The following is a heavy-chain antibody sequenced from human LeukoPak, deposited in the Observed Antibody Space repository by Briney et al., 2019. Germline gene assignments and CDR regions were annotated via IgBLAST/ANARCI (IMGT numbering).Heavy chain of an antibody. CDR1: GFTFRSYS. Sequence: GGSLRLSCAASGFTFRSYSMNWVRQAPGKGLEWVSYISSSGSTIYYADSVKGRFTISRDNAKNSLYLQMNSLRAEDTAVYYCARDHAIAAAGTFYYYGMDVWGQGTTVTVSS. J-gene: IGHJ6*02. CDR3: ARDHAIAAAGTFYYYGMDV. V-gene: IGHV3-48*04. CDR2: ISSSGSTI. D-gene: IGHD6-13*01.